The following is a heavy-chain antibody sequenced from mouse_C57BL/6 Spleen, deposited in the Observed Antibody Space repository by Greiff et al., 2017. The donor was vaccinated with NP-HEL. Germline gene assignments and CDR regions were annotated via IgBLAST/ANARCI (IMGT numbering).Heavy chain of an antibody. Sequence: QVQLQQPGAELVKPGASVKMSCKASGYTFTSYWITWVKQRPGQGLEWIGALYPGSGSPNYTEKFKSKATLTVDTSSSTAYMQLSSLTSEDSAVYDGERRACITTVGKSFDYWGQGTTLTVSS. CDR1: GYTFTSYW. D-gene: IGHD1-1*01. CDR2: LYPGSGSP. V-gene: IGHV1-55*01. CDR3: ERRACITTVGKSFDY. J-gene: IGHJ2*01.